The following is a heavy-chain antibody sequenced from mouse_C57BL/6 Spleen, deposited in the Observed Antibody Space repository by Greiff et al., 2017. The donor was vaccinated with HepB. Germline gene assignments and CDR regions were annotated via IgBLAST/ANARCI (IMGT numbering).Heavy chain of an antibody. CDR2: ISYDGSN. D-gene: IGHD1-1*01. V-gene: IGHV3-6*01. CDR1: GYSITSGYY. J-gene: IGHJ3*01. Sequence: DVQLQESGPGLVKPSQSLSLTCSVTGYSITSGYYWNWIRQFPGNKLEWMGYISYDGSNNYNPSLKNRISITRDTSKNQFFLKLNSVTTEDTATYYCARGETTEGFAYWGQGTLVTVSA. CDR3: ARGETTEGFAY.